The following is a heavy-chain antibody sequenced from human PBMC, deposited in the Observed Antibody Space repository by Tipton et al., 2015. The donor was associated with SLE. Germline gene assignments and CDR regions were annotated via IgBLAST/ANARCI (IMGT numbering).Heavy chain of an antibody. D-gene: IGHD6-19*01. J-gene: IGHJ3*02. Sequence: LRLSCAASGFTFSSYAMSWIRQPPGKGLEWIGYIYYSGSTYYNPSLNTRLTLSIDTSRNQFSLKLSSVTAADTAVYYCARVNSGWHGHDAFDIWGQGTMVTVSS. CDR1: GFTFSSYA. V-gene: IGHV4-59*12. CDR2: IYYSGST. CDR3: ARVNSGWHGHDAFDI.